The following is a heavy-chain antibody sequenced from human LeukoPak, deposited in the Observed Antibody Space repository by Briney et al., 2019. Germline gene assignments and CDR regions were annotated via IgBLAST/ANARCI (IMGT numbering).Heavy chain of an antibody. CDR2: IYYSGST. V-gene: IGHV4-39*01. J-gene: IGHJ6*02. D-gene: IGHD3-3*01. Sequence: SETLSLTCIVSGGSISSSTYYWGWIRQPPGRGLDWIGSIYYSGSTYYNPSLKSRVTISVDTPKNQFSLKLSSVTAVDTAVYYCARGITIFGVAVFYYYYGMDVWGQGTTVTVSS. CDR3: ARGITIFGVAVFYYYYGMDV. CDR1: GGSISSSTYY.